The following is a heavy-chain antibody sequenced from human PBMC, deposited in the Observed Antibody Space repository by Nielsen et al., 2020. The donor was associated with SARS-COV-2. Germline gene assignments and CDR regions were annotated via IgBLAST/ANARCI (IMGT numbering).Heavy chain of an antibody. V-gene: IGHV4-59*01. J-gene: IGHJ6*02. D-gene: IGHD2/OR15-2a*01. Sequence: SETLSLTCTVSGGSISSYYWSWIRQPPGKGLEWIGYIYYSGSTNYNPSLKSRVTISVDTSKNQFSLKLSSVTAADTAVYYCARVLSSSYGMDVWGQGTTVTVSS. CDR1: GGSISSYY. CDR2: IYYSGST. CDR3: ARVLSSSYGMDV.